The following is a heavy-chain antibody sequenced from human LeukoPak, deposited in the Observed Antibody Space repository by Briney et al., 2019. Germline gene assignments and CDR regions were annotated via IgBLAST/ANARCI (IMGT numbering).Heavy chain of an antibody. Sequence: GGSLSLSCAASGFTFSSYIMNWVRQAPGKGLEWVSYISSSSSTIYYADSVKGRFTLSRDNAKNSLYLQMNSLRAEDTAVYYCARVGDESGYYTGRFWFDPWGQGTLVTVSS. CDR1: GFTFSSYI. D-gene: IGHD3-3*01. V-gene: IGHV3-48*04. CDR2: ISSSSSTI. J-gene: IGHJ5*02. CDR3: ARVGDESGYYTGRFWFDP.